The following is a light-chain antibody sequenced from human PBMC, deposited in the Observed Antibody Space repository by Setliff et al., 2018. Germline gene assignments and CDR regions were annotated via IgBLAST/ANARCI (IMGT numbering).Light chain of an antibody. J-gene: IGLJ1*01. CDR3: NAYASDTTYV. CDR1: SSDVGSYDL. V-gene: IGLV2-14*03. CDR2: GVS. Sequence: QSALTQPASVSGSPGQSITISCSGTSSDVGSYDLVSWYQQHPGKAPKLIIYGVSDRPSGVSSRFPGSKSGNTAYLTISGLQTEDEAEYYCNAYASDTTYVFGSGTKAPS.